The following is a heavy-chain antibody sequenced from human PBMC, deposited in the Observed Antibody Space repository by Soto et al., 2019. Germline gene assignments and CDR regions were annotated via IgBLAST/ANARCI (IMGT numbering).Heavy chain of an antibody. CDR1: EFTFSTYA. Sequence: GGSLRLSCAASEFTFSTYAMSWVRQASGKGLEWVSAISGSGGSTYYADSVKGRFTISRDTSKNTLYLQMNSLRAEDTALYYCAKSYSSNWYDYFDYWGQGTLVTVSS. J-gene: IGHJ4*02. V-gene: IGHV3-23*01. D-gene: IGHD6-13*01. CDR3: AKSYSSNWYDYFDY. CDR2: ISGSGGST.